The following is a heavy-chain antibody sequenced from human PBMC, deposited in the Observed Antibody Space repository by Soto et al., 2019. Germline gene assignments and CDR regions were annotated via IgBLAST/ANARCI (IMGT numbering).Heavy chain of an antibody. CDR2: IVPILGIA. J-gene: IGHJ5*02. CDR3: ARADVVVPATIEVDRWLHP. CDR1: GGTFSSYT. V-gene: IGHV1-69*02. D-gene: IGHD2-2*01. Sequence: QVQLVQSGAEVKKPGSSVKVSCKASGGTFSSYTISWVRQAPGQGLEWMGRIVPILGIANYAQKFQGRATITADKSTSTASMELSSLRSEDTAVYYCARADVVVPATIEVDRWLHPGGQGTLVTVPS.